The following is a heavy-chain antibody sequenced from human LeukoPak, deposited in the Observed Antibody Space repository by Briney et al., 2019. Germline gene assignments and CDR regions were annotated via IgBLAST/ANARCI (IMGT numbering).Heavy chain of an antibody. CDR1: GFTFSSYA. CDR3: AKGLRFLEWLLYVFDY. J-gene: IGHJ4*02. CDR2: ISGSGGST. V-gene: IGHV3-23*01. D-gene: IGHD3-3*01. Sequence: GASLRLSCAASGFTFSSYAMSWVRQAPGKGLEWVSAISGSGGSTYYADSVKGRFTISRDNSKNTLYLQMNSLRAEDRAVYYCAKGLRFLEWLLYVFDYWGQGTLVTVSS.